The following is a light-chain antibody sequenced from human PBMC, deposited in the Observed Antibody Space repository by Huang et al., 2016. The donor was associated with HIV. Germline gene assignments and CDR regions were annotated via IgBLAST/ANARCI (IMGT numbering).Light chain of an antibody. V-gene: IGKV3-11*01. Sequence: EIVLTQSPATLSLSPGERATLSCRASQSVGGYLAWYQQKLGQAPRLLIYDTSTRATGIPARCSGSGSETDFTLTISSLEPEDFAVYYCQQPGSFGQGTKVDIK. CDR3: QQPGS. J-gene: IGKJ2*01. CDR2: DTS. CDR1: QSVGGY.